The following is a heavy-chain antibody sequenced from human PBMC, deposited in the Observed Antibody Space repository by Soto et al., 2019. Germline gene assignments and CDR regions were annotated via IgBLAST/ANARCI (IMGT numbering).Heavy chain of an antibody. Sequence: PSETLSLTCTVSGGSISSGGYYWSWIRQHPGKGLEWIGYIYYSGSTYYNPSPKSRVTISVDTSKNQFSLKLSSVTAADTAVYYCARDPYYDRTRIIWGQGTLVTVSS. V-gene: IGHV4-31*03. J-gene: IGHJ4*02. CDR1: GGSISSGGYY. D-gene: IGHD3-22*01. CDR3: ARDPYYDRTRII. CDR2: IYYSGST.